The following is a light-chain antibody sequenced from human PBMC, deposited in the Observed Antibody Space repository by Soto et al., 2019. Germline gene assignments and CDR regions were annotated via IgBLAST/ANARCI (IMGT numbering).Light chain of an antibody. J-gene: IGKJ2*01. Sequence: EIQMTQSPSSLSASAGDRATITCRASQNIRGNLDWYQQKPGKAPSLLMHAASTVESGIPARFSGSGSGTDFTLTISSLQPEDFAAYYCQQSINPPHAFGQGTKL. CDR2: AAS. V-gene: IGKV1-39*01. CDR3: QQSINPPHA. CDR1: QNIRGN.